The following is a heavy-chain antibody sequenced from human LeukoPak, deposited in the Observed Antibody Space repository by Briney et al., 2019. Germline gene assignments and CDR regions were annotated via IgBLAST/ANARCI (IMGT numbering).Heavy chain of an antibody. D-gene: IGHD3-10*01. J-gene: IGHJ4*02. CDR1: ADSLSSGGHY. Sequence: SQTLSLTCTVSADSLSSGGHYWAWIRQFPGKGLESICFIHHSGRSRHNPSLKDRVAISVDTSRKQFALKLSSVTAADTAMYYCARGGNRFGGFYFDYWGQGIQVIVSS. V-gene: IGHV4-31*03. CDR2: IHHSGRS. CDR3: ARGGNRFGGFYFDY.